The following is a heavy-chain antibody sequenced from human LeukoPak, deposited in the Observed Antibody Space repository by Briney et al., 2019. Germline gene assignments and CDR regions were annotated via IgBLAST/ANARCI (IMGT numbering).Heavy chain of an antibody. Sequence: GGSLRLSCAASGFTFSDYGMNWVRQAPGKGLEWVSSISSSSSYIYYADSVKGRFTISRDNAKNSLYLQMNSLRAEDTAVYYCARDLSGSLALDYWGQGTLVTVSS. CDR2: ISSSSSYI. CDR1: GFTFSDYG. J-gene: IGHJ4*02. V-gene: IGHV3-21*01. CDR3: ARDLSGSLALDY. D-gene: IGHD1-26*01.